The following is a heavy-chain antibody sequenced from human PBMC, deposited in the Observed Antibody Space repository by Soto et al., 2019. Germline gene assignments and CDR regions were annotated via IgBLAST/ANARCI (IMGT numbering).Heavy chain of an antibody. V-gene: IGHV3-21*01. CDR1: GFSFSSYT. Sequence: GGSLRLSCAASGFSFSSYTMDWVRQAPGKGLQWVSSISITGSYIYYADSVKGRFAISRDNSQNSLYLHMNSLRAEDTALYYCARGAIRGYSYGHSDYWGQGTLVTVSS. CDR3: ARGAIRGYSYGHSDY. CDR2: ISITGSYI. D-gene: IGHD5-18*01. J-gene: IGHJ4*02.